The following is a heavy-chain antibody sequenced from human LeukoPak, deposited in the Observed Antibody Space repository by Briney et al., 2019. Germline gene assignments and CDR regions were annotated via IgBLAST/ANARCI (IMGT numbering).Heavy chain of an antibody. CDR1: GGSISSYY. Sequence: PSETLSLTCTVSGGSISSYYWSWIRQPPGKGLECIGYIYYSGSTNYNPSLKSRVTISVDTSKNQFSLKLSSVTAADTAVYYCARAYYCSGGSCYVSAFDYWGQGTLVTVSS. V-gene: IGHV4-59*01. CDR3: ARAYYCSGGSCYVSAFDY. CDR2: IYYSGST. J-gene: IGHJ4*02. D-gene: IGHD2-15*01.